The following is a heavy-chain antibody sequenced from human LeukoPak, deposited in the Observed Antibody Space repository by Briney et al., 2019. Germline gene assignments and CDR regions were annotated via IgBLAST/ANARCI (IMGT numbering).Heavy chain of an antibody. CDR2: IYYSGST. CDR1: GGSISSGGYY. D-gene: IGHD5-12*01. Sequence: SETLSLTCTVSGGSISSGGYYWSWLRPHPGKGLEWIGYIYYSGSTYYTPSLKSRVTISVDTTKNQFSLKLSSVTAADTAVYYCASRDGGYDGGKAFDIWGQGTMVTVSS. CDR3: ASRDGGYDGGKAFDI. V-gene: IGHV4-31*03. J-gene: IGHJ3*02.